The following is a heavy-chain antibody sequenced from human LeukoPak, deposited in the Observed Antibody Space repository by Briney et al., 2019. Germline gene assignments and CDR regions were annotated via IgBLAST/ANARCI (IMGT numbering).Heavy chain of an antibody. CDR2: VYYDGTS. D-gene: IGHD3-16*01. CDR1: GGSINSHSYY. Sequence: SETLSLTCTVSGGSINSHSYYWGWIRQPPGKGLEWIGSVYYDGTSYSNPSLKTRVGVFVDTSRDQFSLDLDFVTAADTALYYCARDPSDDQGLDYWGQGTLVTVSS. V-gene: IGHV4-39*02. J-gene: IGHJ4*02. CDR3: ARDPSDDQGLDY.